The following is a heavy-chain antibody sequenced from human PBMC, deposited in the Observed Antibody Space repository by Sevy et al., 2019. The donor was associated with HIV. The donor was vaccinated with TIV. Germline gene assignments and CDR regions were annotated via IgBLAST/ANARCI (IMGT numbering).Heavy chain of an antibody. D-gene: IGHD3-16*01. J-gene: IGHJ3*02. CDR2: IKQYGSEK. CDR1: GFTFSSYW. CDR3: ARGLLPRGGAFDI. V-gene: IGHV3-7*01. Sequence: GGSLRLSCAASGFTFSSYWMSWVRQAPGKGLEWVANIKQYGSEKYYVDSVKGRFTISRDNAKNSLYLQMNSLRAEDTAVYYCARGLLPRGGAFDIWGQGTMVTVSS.